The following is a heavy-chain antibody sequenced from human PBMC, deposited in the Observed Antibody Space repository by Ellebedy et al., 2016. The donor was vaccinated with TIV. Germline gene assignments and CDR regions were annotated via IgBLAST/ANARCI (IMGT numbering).Heavy chain of an antibody. CDR1: GFTFSSFS. CDR3: VRDLHWAFDI. J-gene: IGHJ3*02. D-gene: IGHD1-1*01. CDR2: IPRDSDAM. V-gene: IGHV3-48*02. Sequence: PGESLKISCSASGFTFSSFSMNWVRQAPGKGLEWVSYIPRDSDAMSYADSVKGRFTISRDNAKNSLYLQMNSLRDADTAVYYCVRDLHWAFDIWGQGTVVTVSS.